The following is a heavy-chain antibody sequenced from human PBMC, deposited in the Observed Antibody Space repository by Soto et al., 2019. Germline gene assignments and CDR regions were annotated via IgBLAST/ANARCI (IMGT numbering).Heavy chain of an antibody. CDR3: TRGPRPISTGTGAY. D-gene: IGHD3-10*01. J-gene: IGHJ4*02. Sequence: GSLRLSCAASGFTFSSYSMNWVRQAPGKGLEWVSSISSSSSYIYYADSVRGRFLISRDNVNDTLYLQMNNLRAEDSGLYYCTRGPRPISTGTGAYWGQGTEVTVSS. CDR1: GFTFSSYS. V-gene: IGHV3-21*01. CDR2: ISSSSSYI.